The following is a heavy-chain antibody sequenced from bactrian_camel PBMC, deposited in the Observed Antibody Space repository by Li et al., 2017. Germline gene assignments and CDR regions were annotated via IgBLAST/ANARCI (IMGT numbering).Heavy chain of an antibody. CDR1: GYTYTNYY. V-gene: IGHV3S40*01. D-gene: IGHD6*01. CDR2: IWSGTGSA. Sequence: VQLVESGGGSVQAGGSLKLSCSVSGYTYTNYYMGWFRQAPGKEREGVAAIWSGTGSAYYADSVKGRFTISHDNAKNTLYLQMNTLKPEDTALYMCAAEYSCVKTVVGGTPSREDFLFWGQGTQVTVS. CDR3: AAEYSCVKTVVGGTPSREDFLF. J-gene: IGHJ6*01.